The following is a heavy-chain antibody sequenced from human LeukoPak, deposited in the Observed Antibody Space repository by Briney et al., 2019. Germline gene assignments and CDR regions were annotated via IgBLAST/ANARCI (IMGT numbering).Heavy chain of an antibody. CDR3: ARDRVRRNSNPYFDY. CDR1: GGSVSSGTYY. J-gene: IGHJ4*02. V-gene: IGHV4-61*01. Sequence: PSETLSLTCTVSGGSVSSGTYYWSWIRQPPGKGLEWIGYIYYSGSTNYNASLKSRVTISVDTSKNQFSLKLSSVTAADTAVYYCARDRVRRNSNPYFDYWGQGTLVTVSS. D-gene: IGHD4-11*01. CDR2: IYYSGST.